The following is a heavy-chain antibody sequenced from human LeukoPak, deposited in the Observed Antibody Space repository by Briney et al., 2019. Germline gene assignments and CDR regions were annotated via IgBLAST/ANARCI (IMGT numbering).Heavy chain of an antibody. V-gene: IGHV3-9*01. J-gene: IGHJ4*02. CDR1: GFTFDDYA. Sequence: PGGSLRLSRAASGFTFDDYAMHWVRQPPGKGLEWVSGISWNSGSIGYADSVKGRFTISRDNAKNTLYLQMNSLRAEDTAVYYCAKDSGYSYGRQVYWGQGTLVTVSS. CDR3: AKDSGYSYGRQVY. D-gene: IGHD5-18*01. CDR2: ISWNSGSI.